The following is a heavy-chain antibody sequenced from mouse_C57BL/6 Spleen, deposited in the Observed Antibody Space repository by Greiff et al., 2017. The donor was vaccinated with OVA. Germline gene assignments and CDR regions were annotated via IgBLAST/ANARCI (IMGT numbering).Heavy chain of an antibody. CDR3: ARWAGTSDY. D-gene: IGHD4-1*01. Sequence: VQLQESGPELVKPGASVKISCKASGYSFTSYYIHWVKQRPGQGLEWIGWIYPGSGNTKYNEKFKGKATLTADTSSSTAYMQLSSLTSEDSAVYYCARWAGTSDYWGQGTTLTVSS. J-gene: IGHJ2*01. CDR1: GYSFTSYY. V-gene: IGHV1-66*01. CDR2: IYPGSGNT.